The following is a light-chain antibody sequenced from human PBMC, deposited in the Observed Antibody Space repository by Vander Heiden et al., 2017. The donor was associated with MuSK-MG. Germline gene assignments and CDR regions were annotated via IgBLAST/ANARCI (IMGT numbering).Light chain of an antibody. V-gene: IGLV8-61*01. Sequence: QTVVTQEPSFSVSPGGTVTLTCGLSSGSVSTSYYPSWYQQTPGQAPRTLIYSTNTRSSGVPDRFSGSILGNKAALTITGAQADDESDYYGVLYMGSGPGIWVFGGGTKLTVL. CDR2: STN. J-gene: IGLJ3*02. CDR3: VLYMGSGPGIWV. CDR1: SGSVSTSYY.